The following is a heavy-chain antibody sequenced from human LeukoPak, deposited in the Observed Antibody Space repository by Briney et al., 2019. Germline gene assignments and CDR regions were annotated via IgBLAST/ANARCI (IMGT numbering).Heavy chain of an antibody. D-gene: IGHD3-10*02. CDR2: ISSSGSTI. Sequence: GGSLRLSCAASGFTFSSYEMNWVRPAPGKGLEWVSYISSSGSTIYYADSVKGRFTIARDNAKNSLYLQMNSLRAEDTAVYYCAELGITMIGGVWGKGTTVTISS. CDR1: GFTFSSYE. V-gene: IGHV3-48*03. CDR3: AELGITMIGGV. J-gene: IGHJ6*04.